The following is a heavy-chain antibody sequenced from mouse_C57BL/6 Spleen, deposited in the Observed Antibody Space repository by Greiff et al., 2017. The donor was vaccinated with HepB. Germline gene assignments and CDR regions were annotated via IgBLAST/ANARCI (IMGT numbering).Heavy chain of an antibody. Sequence: EVKLMESGGGLVQPGGSLKLSCAASGFTFSDYYMYWVRQTPEKRLEWVAYISNGGGSTYYPDTVKGRFTISRDNAKNTLYLQMSRLKSEDTAMYYCARHVGPFDVWGTGTTVTVSS. CDR1: GFTFSDYY. CDR2: ISNGGGST. V-gene: IGHV5-12*01. CDR3: ARHVGPFDV. J-gene: IGHJ1*03.